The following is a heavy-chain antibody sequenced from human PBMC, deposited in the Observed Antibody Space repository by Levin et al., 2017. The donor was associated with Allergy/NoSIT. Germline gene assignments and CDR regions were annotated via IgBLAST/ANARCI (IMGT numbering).Heavy chain of an antibody. J-gene: IGHJ4*02. CDR1: GYTFTSYD. V-gene: IGHV1-8*01. D-gene: IGHD6-19*01. CDR3: ARGRKYSSGLCYY. CDR2: MNPNSGNT. Sequence: GESLKISCKASGYTFTSYDINWVRQATGQGLEWMGWMNPNSGNTGYAQKFQGRVTMTRNTSISTAYMELSSLRSEDTAVYYCARGRKYSSGLCYYWGQGTLVTVSS.